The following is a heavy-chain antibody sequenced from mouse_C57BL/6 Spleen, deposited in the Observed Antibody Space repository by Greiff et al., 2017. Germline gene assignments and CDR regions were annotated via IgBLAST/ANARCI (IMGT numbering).Heavy chain of an antibody. CDR1: GYTFTSYW. CDR2: IHPNSGST. V-gene: IGHV1-64*01. Sequence: VQLQQPGAELVKPGASVKLSCKASGYTFTSYWMHWVKQRPGQGLEWIGMIHPNSGSTNYNEKFKSKATLTVDKSSSTAYMQLSSLTSEDSAVYYCARDGGVQGYAMDYWGQGTSVTVSS. D-gene: IGHD5-1*01. J-gene: IGHJ4*01. CDR3: ARDGGVQGYAMDY.